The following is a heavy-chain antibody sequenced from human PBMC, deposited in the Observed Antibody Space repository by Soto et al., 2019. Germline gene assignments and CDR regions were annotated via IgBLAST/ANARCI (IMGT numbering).Heavy chain of an antibody. CDR2: INNDGSDT. CDR1: GFTFSNYW. CDR3: ATQGLYDFWAGLDY. D-gene: IGHD3-3*01. J-gene: IGHJ4*02. Sequence: GGSLRLSCEVSGFTFSNYWMHWVRQAPGKGLVWVSHINNDGSDTTYADSVKGRFTISRDNAKNTLYLQMNSLRAEDTAVYYCATQGLYDFWAGLDYWGQGTLVTVSS. V-gene: IGHV3-74*01.